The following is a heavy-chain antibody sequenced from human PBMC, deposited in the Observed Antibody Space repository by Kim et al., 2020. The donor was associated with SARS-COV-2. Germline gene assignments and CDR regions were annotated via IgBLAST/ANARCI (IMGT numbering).Heavy chain of an antibody. D-gene: IGHD3-10*01. V-gene: IGHV4-4*02. Sequence: SETLSLTCAVSGCSITSSNWWSWVRQHPGKGLEWIGEIYHSGSTTYNPSLKSRVTISVDKSKNQCSLKLSSVTAADTAVYYCARVRLFYGSGSIRINWFDPWGEGTLVTASS. CDR3: ARVRLFYGSGSIRINWFDP. CDR1: GCSITSSNW. CDR2: IYHSGST. J-gene: IGHJ5*02.